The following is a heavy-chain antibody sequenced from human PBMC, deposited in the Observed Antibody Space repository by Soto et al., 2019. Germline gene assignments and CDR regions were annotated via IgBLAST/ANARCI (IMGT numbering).Heavy chain of an antibody. CDR1: GGSFSSYA. CDR2: IIPIFGTA. D-gene: IGHD6-19*01. CDR3: ARAGPVAGNHAIDI. Sequence: QVQLVQSGAEVKKPGSSVKVSCKASGGSFSSYAISWVRQAPVQGLEWMGGIIPIFGTATYAQKFQGRVTIIADKSTSTAYMELSSLRSEDTAVYYCARAGPVAGNHAIDIWGQGTLVTVSS. J-gene: IGHJ3*02. V-gene: IGHV1-69*06.